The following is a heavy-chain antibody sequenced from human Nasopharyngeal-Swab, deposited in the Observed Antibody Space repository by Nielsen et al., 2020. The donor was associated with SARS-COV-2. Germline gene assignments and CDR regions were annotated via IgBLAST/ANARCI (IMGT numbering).Heavy chain of an antibody. CDR2: IYSGGST. CDR1: GFTVSSNY. D-gene: IGHD3-3*01. J-gene: IGHJ3*02. V-gene: IGHV3-53*01. CDR3: ARERFTIFGVVKGAFDI. Sequence: GESLKISCAASGFTVSSNYMNWVRQAPGKGLEWISVIYSGGSTYYADSVKGRFTISRDNSKNTLYLQMNSLRAEDTAVYYCARERFTIFGVVKGAFDIWGQGTMVTVSS.